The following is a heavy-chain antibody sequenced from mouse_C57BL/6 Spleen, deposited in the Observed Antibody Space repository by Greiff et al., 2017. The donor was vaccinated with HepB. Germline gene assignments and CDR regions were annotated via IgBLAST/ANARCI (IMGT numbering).Heavy chain of an antibody. D-gene: IGHD2-2*01. V-gene: IGHV1-72*01. CDR2: IDPNSGGT. Sequence: QVHVKQSGAELVKPGASVKLSCKASGYTFTSYWMHWVKQRPGRGLEWIGRIDPNSGGTKYNEKFKSKATLTVDKPASTAYMQLSSLTSEDSAVYYCAREGYEREGFDYWGQGTTLTVSS. CDR3: AREGYEREGFDY. J-gene: IGHJ2*01. CDR1: GYTFTSYW.